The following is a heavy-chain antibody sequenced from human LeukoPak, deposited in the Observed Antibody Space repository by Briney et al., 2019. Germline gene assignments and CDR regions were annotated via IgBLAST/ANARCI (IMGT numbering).Heavy chain of an antibody. CDR1: GYTFTSYG. V-gene: IGHV1-18*01. D-gene: IGHD2-2*01. J-gene: IGHJ3*02. Sequence: ASVKVSCKASGYTFTSYGISWVRQAPGQGLEWMGLISAYNGNTNYAQKLQGRVTMTTDTSTSTAYMELRSLRSDDTAVYYCAGYVGYQHAFEIWGQGTMVTVSS. CDR3: AGYVGYQHAFEI. CDR2: ISAYNGNT.